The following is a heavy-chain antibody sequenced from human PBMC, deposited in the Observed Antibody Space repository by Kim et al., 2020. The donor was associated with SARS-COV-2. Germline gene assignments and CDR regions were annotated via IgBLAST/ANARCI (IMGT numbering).Heavy chain of an antibody. Sequence: GGSLRLSCAASGFTFSNAWMSWVRQAPRKRLEWVGRIKSKTDGGTTDYAAPVKGRFTISRDDSKNTLYLQMNSLKTEDTAVYYCSTGITRVRGIIDGYFDYWGQGTLVTVSS. D-gene: IGHD3-10*01. CDR1: GFTFSNAW. J-gene: IGHJ4*02. V-gene: IGHV3-15*01. CDR2: IKSKTDGGTT. CDR3: STGITRVRGIIDGYFDY.